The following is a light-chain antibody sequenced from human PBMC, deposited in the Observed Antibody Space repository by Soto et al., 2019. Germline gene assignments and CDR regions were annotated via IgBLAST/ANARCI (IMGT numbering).Light chain of an antibody. V-gene: IGKV3-20*01. Sequence: EIVLTQSPGTLSLSPGERATLSCRASQSVSSSYLAWYQQKPGQAPRLLIYGTSSRATGIPDRFSGSGSGTDFNLTMSRLEPEDFAVYYCQQYGSSPPLTFGGGTKVEIK. CDR3: QQYGSSPPLT. CDR1: QSVSSSY. CDR2: GTS. J-gene: IGKJ4*01.